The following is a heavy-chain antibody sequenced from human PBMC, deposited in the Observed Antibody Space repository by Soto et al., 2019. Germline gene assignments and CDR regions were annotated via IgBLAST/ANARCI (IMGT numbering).Heavy chain of an antibody. J-gene: IGHJ4*02. Sequence: PGGSLRLSCAASGFTFTSNAMTWVRQAPGKGLEWVSGITNSGGSTFYADSVKARFSISRDNSKNTLYLQMNSLRADDTAVYYCAKIWAAAAPWYPIDFWGQGTLVTVSS. CDR3: AKIWAAAAPWYPIDF. D-gene: IGHD6-13*01. CDR2: ITNSGGST. V-gene: IGHV3-23*01. CDR1: GFTFTSNA.